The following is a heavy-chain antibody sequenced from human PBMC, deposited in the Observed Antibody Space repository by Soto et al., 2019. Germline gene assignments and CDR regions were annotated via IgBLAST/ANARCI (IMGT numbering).Heavy chain of an antibody. CDR2: INAGNGNT. J-gene: IGHJ3*02. D-gene: IGHD5-12*01. CDR1: GYTFTGYA. Sequence: ASVKVSCKASGYTFTGYAMHWVLQAPGQRLEWMGWINAGNGNTKYSQKSQGRVTITRDTSASTAYMELSSLRSEDTAVYYCARDRGRYGYNSLGAFDIWGQGTMVTVS. CDR3: ARDRGRYGYNSLGAFDI. V-gene: IGHV1-3*01.